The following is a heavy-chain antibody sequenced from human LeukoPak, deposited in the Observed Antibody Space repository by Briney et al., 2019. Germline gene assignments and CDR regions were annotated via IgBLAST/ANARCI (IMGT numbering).Heavy chain of an antibody. V-gene: IGHV3-66*01. Sequence: GGSLRLSCAAAGFTVSSNYMSWVRQAPGKGLEWVSVIYSGGSTYYADSVKGRFTISRDNSKNTLYLQMNSLRAEDTAVYYCARDKVEDKAAADYWGQGTLVTVSS. D-gene: IGHD6-13*01. CDR1: GFTVSSNY. J-gene: IGHJ4*02. CDR3: ARDKVEDKAAADY. CDR2: IYSGGST.